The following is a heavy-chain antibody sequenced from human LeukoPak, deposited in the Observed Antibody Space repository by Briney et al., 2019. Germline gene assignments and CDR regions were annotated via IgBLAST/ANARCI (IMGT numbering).Heavy chain of an antibody. CDR2: IYTSGST. CDR1: GGSISSYY. CDR3: ARDAKRISGTTYYYGMDV. Sequence: PSETLSLTCTVSGGSISSYYWSWIRQPAGKGLEWIGRIYTSGSTNYNPSLKSRVSVSVDTSKNQFSLKLTSVTAADTAVYYCARDAKRISGTTYYYGMDVWGQGTTVTVSS. J-gene: IGHJ6*02. V-gene: IGHV4-4*07. D-gene: IGHD1-20*01.